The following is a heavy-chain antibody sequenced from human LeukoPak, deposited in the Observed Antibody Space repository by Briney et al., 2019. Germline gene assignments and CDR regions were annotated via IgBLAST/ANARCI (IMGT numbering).Heavy chain of an antibody. CDR1: GGSISSYY. D-gene: IGHD1-1*01. V-gene: IGHV4-59*08. CDR3: ATWRTAKTGFDY. J-gene: IGHJ4*02. CDR2: IYYSGST. Sequence: SETLSPTCTVSGGSISSYYWSWIRQPPEKGLEWIGYIYYSGSTNYNPSLKSRVTISVDTSKNQFSLRLSSVTAADTAVYYCATWRTAKTGFDYWGQGTLVTVSS.